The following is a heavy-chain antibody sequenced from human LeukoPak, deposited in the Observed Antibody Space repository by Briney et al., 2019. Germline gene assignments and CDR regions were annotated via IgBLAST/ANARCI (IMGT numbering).Heavy chain of an antibody. Sequence: GGSLRLSCAASGFTISGYNMHWVRQAPGKGLEWVSSISGSSNFIYYTDSVKGRFTISRDNAKNSLYLQMNSLRAEDTALYYCAKDISGSGSYYNDYWGQGTLVTVSS. J-gene: IGHJ4*02. CDR1: GFTISGYN. CDR3: AKDISGSGSYYNDY. D-gene: IGHD3-10*01. V-gene: IGHV3-21*04. CDR2: ISGSSNFI.